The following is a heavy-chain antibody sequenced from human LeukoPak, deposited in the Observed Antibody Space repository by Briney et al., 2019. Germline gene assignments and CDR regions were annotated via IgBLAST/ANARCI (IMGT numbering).Heavy chain of an antibody. D-gene: IGHD3-9*01. CDR1: GFTFSNAW. CDR3: TTENYDILTGYYYFDY. V-gene: IGHV3-15*01. Sequence: GGSLRLSCAASGFTFSNAWMSWVRQAPGKGLEWVGRIKSKGDGGTTDYAAPVKGRFTISRDDSKNTLYLQMNSLKTEDTAVYYCTTENYDILTGYYYFDYWGQGTLVTVSS. J-gene: IGHJ4*02. CDR2: IKSKGDGGTT.